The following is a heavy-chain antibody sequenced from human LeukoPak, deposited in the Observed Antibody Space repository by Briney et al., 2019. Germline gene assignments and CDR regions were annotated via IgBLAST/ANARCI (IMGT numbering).Heavy chain of an antibody. Sequence: SETLTLTCTVSGGSISSGGYYWSWIRQPPGKRLEWIGYIDSSGSTNYNPSLKSRVSISLDTSKNQFSLKLSSVTAADTAVYFCARSRDGYSLRDYWGQGTLVTVSS. J-gene: IGHJ4*02. D-gene: IGHD5-24*01. CDR3: ARSRDGYSLRDY. CDR1: GGSISSGGYY. V-gene: IGHV4-61*08. CDR2: IDSSGST.